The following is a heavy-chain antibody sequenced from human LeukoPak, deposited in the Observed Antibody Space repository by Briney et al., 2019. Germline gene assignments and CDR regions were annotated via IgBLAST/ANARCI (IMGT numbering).Heavy chain of an antibody. CDR2: MNPNSGNT. CDR3: ARASMTRDAFDI. CDR1: GYTFTSYD. Sequence: ASVKVSCKASGYTFTSYDINWVRQATGQGLEWMGWMNPNSGNTSYAQKFQGRVTMTRNTSISTAYMELSSLRSEDTAVYYCARASMTRDAFDIWGQGTMVTVSS. D-gene: IGHD2/OR15-2a*01. V-gene: IGHV1-8*01. J-gene: IGHJ3*02.